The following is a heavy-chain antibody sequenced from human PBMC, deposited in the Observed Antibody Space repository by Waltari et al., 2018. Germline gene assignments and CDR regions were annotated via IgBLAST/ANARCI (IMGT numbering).Heavy chain of an antibody. CDR2: INHSGGA. D-gene: IGHD6-6*01. CDR1: GGSFSGYH. CDR3: ARGGIADRLAV. J-gene: IGHJ4*02. V-gene: IGHV4-34*01. Sequence: QVQLQQWGAGLLRPSATLSPTCPVYGGSFSGYHWPWIRQPPGKGLEWIGEINHSGGANYNPSLKSRVTISEDTSKNQFSLKLNSVTAADTAVYYCARGGIADRLAVWGQGTLVTVSS.